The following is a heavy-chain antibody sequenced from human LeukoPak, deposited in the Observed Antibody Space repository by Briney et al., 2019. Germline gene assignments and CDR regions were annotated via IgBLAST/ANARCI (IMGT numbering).Heavy chain of an antibody. V-gene: IGHV3-23*01. D-gene: IGHD5-24*01. Sequence: GGSLRLSCAASGFTFSSHGMKWVRQAPGDGLEWVSAIDTSGATTYYGDSVKGRFTISRDNSRNTLYLQMSSLRVEDTAVYYCARIGDKATMDYWGQGTLVTVSS. CDR2: IDTSGATT. J-gene: IGHJ4*02. CDR1: GFTFSSHG. CDR3: ARIGDKATMDY.